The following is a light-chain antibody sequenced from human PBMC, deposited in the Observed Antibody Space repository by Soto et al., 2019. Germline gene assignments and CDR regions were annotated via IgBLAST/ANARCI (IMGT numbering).Light chain of an antibody. CDR2: DVS. Sequence: QSVLTQPASVSGSPGQSITISCTGTSSDVGGYNDVSWYQQHPGKAPKLMIYDVSNRPSGASDRFSGSKSGNTASLTISGLQSEDEADYYCGSYASGGAYVFGTGTKLTVL. V-gene: IGLV2-14*01. J-gene: IGLJ1*01. CDR3: GSYASGGAYV. CDR1: SSDVGGYND.